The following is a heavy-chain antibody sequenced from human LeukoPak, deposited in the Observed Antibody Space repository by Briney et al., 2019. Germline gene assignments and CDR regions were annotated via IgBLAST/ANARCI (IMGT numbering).Heavy chain of an antibody. D-gene: IGHD2-21*02. CDR2: ISYDGSNK. CDR1: GFTFSSYA. V-gene: IGHV3-30*01. Sequence: SGGSLRLSCAASGFTFSSYAMHWVRQAPGKGLEWVAVISYDGSNKYYADFVKGRFTISRDNSKNTLYLQMNSLRAEDTAVYYCARVLGDTDAFDIWGQGTMVTVSS. CDR3: ARVLGDTDAFDI. J-gene: IGHJ3*02.